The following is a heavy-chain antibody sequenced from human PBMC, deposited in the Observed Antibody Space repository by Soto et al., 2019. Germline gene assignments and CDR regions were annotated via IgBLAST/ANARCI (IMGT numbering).Heavy chain of an antibody. V-gene: IGHV4-39*01. CDR3: ARSYDSSSSGFDH. D-gene: IGHD3-22*01. J-gene: IGHJ4*02. CDR1: GGSISSTSFY. Sequence: PSETLSLTCIVSGGSISSTSFYWGWIRQPPGKGLEWIGSISYTGSTYYNPSLKGRVSISVATSKNQFSLTLSSLTAADRAVYYCARSYDSSSSGFDHWGQGTLVTVSS. CDR2: ISYTGST.